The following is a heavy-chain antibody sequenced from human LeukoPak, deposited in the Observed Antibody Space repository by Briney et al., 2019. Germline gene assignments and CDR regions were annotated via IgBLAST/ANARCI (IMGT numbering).Heavy chain of an antibody. V-gene: IGHV3-23*01. CDR1: GFTFSRYW. CDR2: ISGSGGST. J-gene: IGHJ5*02. CDR3: AGQSRLGYCSGGSCYSQPFDP. Sequence: GGSLRLSCVASGFTFSRYWMTWVRQAPGKGLEWVSAISGSGGSTYYADSVKGRFTISRDNAKNSLYLQMNSLRAEDTAVYYCAGQSRLGYCSGGSCYSQPFDPWGQGTLVTVSS. D-gene: IGHD2-15*01.